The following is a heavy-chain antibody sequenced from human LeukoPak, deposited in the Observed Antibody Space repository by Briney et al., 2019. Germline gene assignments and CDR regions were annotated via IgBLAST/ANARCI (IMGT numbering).Heavy chain of an antibody. Sequence: SETLSLTCTVSGGSISSSSYYWGWIRQPPGKGLEWIGSIYYSGSTYYNPSLKSRVTTSVDTSKNQFSLKLSSVTAADTAVYYCARGGLRFLEWLIRGYAFDIWGQGTMVTVSS. V-gene: IGHV4-39*07. CDR2: IYYSGST. CDR3: ARGGLRFLEWLIRGYAFDI. CDR1: GGSISSSSYY. J-gene: IGHJ3*02. D-gene: IGHD3-3*01.